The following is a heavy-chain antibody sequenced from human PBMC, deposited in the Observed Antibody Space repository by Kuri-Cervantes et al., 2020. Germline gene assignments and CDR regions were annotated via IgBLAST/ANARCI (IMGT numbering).Heavy chain of an antibody. CDR3: AREEVVFFDYYGMDV. D-gene: IGHD2-15*01. CDR2: IYSGGST. V-gene: IGHV3-53*01. J-gene: IGHJ6*02. Sequence: GESLKISCAASGFTVSSNYMSWVRQAPGKGLEWVSVIYSGGSTYYADSVKGRFTISRDNAKNTLYLQMNSLRAEDTAVYYCAREEVVFFDYYGMDVWGQGTTVTVSS. CDR1: GFTVSSNY.